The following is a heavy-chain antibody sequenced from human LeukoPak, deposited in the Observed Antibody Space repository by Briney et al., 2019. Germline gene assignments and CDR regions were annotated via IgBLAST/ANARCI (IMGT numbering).Heavy chain of an antibody. Sequence: GASVEVSCKASGYTFTGYYMHWVRQAPGQGLEWMGWINPNSGGTNYAQKFQGRVTMTRDTSISTAYMELSRLRSDDTAVYYCAREDDDILTGYYSYFDYWGQGTLVTVSS. V-gene: IGHV1-2*02. CDR1: GYTFTGYY. D-gene: IGHD3-9*01. CDR3: AREDDDILTGYYSYFDY. CDR2: INPNSGGT. J-gene: IGHJ4*02.